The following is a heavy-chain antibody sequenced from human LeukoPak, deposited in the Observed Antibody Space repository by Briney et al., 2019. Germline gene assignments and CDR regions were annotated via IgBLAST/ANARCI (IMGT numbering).Heavy chain of an antibody. Sequence: SETLSLTCTVSGRSISSSSYYWGWIRQPPGKGLEWIGSIYYSGSTYYNPSLKSRVTISVDTSKNQFSLKLSSVTAADTAVYYCAGTSDYGDYVGYWGQGTLVTVSS. V-gene: IGHV4-39*01. J-gene: IGHJ4*02. CDR2: IYYSGST. CDR1: GRSISSSSYY. CDR3: AGTSDYGDYVGY. D-gene: IGHD4-17*01.